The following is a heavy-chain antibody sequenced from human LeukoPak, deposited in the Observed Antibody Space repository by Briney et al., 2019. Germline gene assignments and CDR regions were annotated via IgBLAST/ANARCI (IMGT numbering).Heavy chain of an antibody. D-gene: IGHD2-15*01. CDR3: AKPPGYCSGGSCYSGPNFDY. CDR1: GFTFSSYA. Sequence: GGSLRLSCAASGFTFSSYAMTWVRQAPGKGLEWVSAISGSGGSTSYADSVKGRCTISRDNSKNTLFLQMNSLRAEDTAVYYCAKPPGYCSGGSCYSGPNFDYWGQGTLVTVSS. J-gene: IGHJ4*02. V-gene: IGHV3-23*01. CDR2: ISGSGGST.